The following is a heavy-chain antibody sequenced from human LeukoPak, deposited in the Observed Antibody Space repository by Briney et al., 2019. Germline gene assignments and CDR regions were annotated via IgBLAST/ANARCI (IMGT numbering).Heavy chain of an antibody. V-gene: IGHV3-21*01. CDR3: ARGAAAYSRGYYYGMDV. Sequence: GGSLRLSCAASGFTFSSYSMNWVRQAPGKGLEWVSSISSSSSYIYYADSVKGRFTISRDNAENSLYLQMNSLRAEDTAVYYCARGAAAYSRGYYYGMDVWGQGTTVTVPS. D-gene: IGHD6-13*01. J-gene: IGHJ6*02. CDR2: ISSSSSYI. CDR1: GFTFSSYS.